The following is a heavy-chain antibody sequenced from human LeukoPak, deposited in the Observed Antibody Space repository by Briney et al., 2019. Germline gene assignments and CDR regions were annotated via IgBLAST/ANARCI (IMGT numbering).Heavy chain of an antibody. CDR3: TARRGGSRLDY. D-gene: IGHD1-26*01. CDR2: IRSKAYGGTT. Sequence: GGSLRLSCTASGFTFGDYAMSWVRQAPGKGLEWVGFIRSKAYGGTTEYAASVKGRFTISREDSNSVAYVLMNSLKTEDTAVYYCTARRGGSRLDYWGQGTLVTVSS. J-gene: IGHJ4*02. V-gene: IGHV3-49*04. CDR1: GFTFGDYA.